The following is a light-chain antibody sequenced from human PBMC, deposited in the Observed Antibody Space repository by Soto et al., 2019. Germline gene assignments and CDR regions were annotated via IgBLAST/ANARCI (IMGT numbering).Light chain of an antibody. J-gene: IGKJ4*01. CDR3: QQSYSTPLT. CDR1: QSISSH. Sequence: DIQMTQSPSSLSASVGDRVTITCRASQSISSHLNWYQQKPGKAPKLLIYGASSLQSGVPTRFSGSGSGTDFTLTINSLQPEDFATYYCQQSYSTPLTFGGGTKVEIK. CDR2: GAS. V-gene: IGKV1-39*01.